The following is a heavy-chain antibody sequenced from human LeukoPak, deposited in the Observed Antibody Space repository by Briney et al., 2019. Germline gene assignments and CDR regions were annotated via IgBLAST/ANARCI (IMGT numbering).Heavy chain of an antibody. CDR3: ARDVPSFSLADAFDI. CDR2: ISSSGSTI. V-gene: IGHV3-11*01. J-gene: IGHJ3*02. Sequence: PGGSLRLSCAASGFTFSDYHMSWIRQAPGKGLEWVSYISSSGSTIYYADSVKGRFTISRDNAKNSLYLQMNSLRAEDTAVYYCARDVPSFSLADAFDIWGQGTMVTDSS. D-gene: IGHD3-16*01. CDR1: GFTFSDYH.